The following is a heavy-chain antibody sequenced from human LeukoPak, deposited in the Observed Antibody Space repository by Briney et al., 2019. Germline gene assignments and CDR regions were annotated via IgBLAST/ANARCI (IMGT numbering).Heavy chain of an antibody. CDR3: ARDRGVWSGYFDY. J-gene: IGHJ4*02. V-gene: IGHV4-30-4*01. D-gene: IGHD3-3*01. Sequence: SETLSLTCTVSGGSISSGDYYWSWIRQPPGKGLEWIGYIYYSGSTDYHPSLKSRVTISVDTSKNQFSLKLSSVTAADTAVYYCARDRGVWSGYFDYWGQGTLVTVSS. CDR2: IYYSGST. CDR1: GGSISSGDYY.